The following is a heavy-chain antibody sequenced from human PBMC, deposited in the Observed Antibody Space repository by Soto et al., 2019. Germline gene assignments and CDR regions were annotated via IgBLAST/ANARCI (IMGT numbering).Heavy chain of an antibody. CDR2: ISGSGGST. V-gene: IGHV3-23*01. D-gene: IGHD3-22*01. Sequence: GGSLRLSCAASGFTFSSYAMSWVRQAPGKGLEWVSAISGSGGSTYYADSVKGRFTISRDNSKNTLYLQMNSLRAEDTAVYYCAKKLGVYDSSGYYYDSIDYWGQGTLVTVSS. J-gene: IGHJ4*02. CDR1: GFTFSSYA. CDR3: AKKLGVYDSSGYYYDSIDY.